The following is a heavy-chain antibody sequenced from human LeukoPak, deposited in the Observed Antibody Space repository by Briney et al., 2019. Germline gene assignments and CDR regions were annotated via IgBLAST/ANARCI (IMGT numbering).Heavy chain of an antibody. V-gene: IGHV3-21*01. CDR1: GFTFSSYA. Sequence: GGPLRLSCAASGFTFSSYAMNWVRQAPGKGLDWASSISGINSYIYYADTVKGRFTVTRDLAKISLYLKMNSLRAEDTAVYYCARLLGQGDGYSAFNYWGRGTLVTVSS. CDR2: ISGINSYI. CDR3: ARLLGQGDGYSAFNY. D-gene: IGHD5-24*01. J-gene: IGHJ4*02.